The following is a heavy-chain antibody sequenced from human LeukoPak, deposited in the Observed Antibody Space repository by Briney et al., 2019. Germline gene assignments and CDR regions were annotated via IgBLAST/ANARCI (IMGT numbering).Heavy chain of an antibody. V-gene: IGHV1-18*01. CDR1: GYTFTSYG. D-gene: IGHD4-23*01. CDR3: ARDSDYGGNYYYGMDV. J-gene: IGHJ6*02. Sequence: ASVKVSCKASGYTFTSYGISWVRQAPGQGLEWVGWISAYNGNTNYAQKLQGRVTMTTDTSTSTACMELRSLGSDDTAVYYCARDSDYGGNYYYGMDVWGQGTTVTVSS. CDR2: ISAYNGNT.